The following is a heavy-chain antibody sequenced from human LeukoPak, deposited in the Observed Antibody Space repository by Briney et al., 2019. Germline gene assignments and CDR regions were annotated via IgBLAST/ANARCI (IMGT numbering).Heavy chain of an antibody. CDR1: GGSISSYY. CDR3: ARHAAFLGSSGYDY. V-gene: IGHV4-59*08. CDR2: ISYSGST. J-gene: IGHJ4*02. Sequence: SETLSLTCTVSGGSISSYYWSWIRQPPGKGLEWIGYISYSGSTNYNPSLKSRVTISVDTSKNQFSLKLSSVTAADTAVYYCARHAAFLGSSGYDYWGQGTLVTVSS. D-gene: IGHD3-22*01.